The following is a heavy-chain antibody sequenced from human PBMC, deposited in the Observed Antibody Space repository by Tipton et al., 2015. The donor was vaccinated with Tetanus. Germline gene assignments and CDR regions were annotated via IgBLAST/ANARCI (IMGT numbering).Heavy chain of an antibody. CDR2: INHSGST. CDR1: GASFSDYY. D-gene: IGHD6-13*01. Sequence: TLSLTCAVYGASFSDYYWSWIRQAPGKGLEWIGEINHSGSTNHNPSLKSRVTLSVDTSKNQFSLKLNSVTAADTAVYYCARGWGSSWYYFDYWGQGILVTVSS. J-gene: IGHJ4*02. CDR3: ARGWGSSWYYFDY. V-gene: IGHV4-34*01.